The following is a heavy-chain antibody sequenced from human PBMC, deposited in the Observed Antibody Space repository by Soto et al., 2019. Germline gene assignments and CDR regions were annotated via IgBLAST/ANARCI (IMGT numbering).Heavy chain of an antibody. CDR3: ARDRTHGWFGELFPTPYYYYGMDV. V-gene: IGHV3-30-3*01. J-gene: IGHJ6*02. Sequence: GESLKISCAASGFTFSSYAMHWVRQAPGKGLEWVAVISYDGSNKYYADSVKGRFTISRDNSKNTLYLQMNSLRAEDTAVYYCARDRTHGWFGELFPTPYYYYGMDVWGQGTTVTVSS. D-gene: IGHD3-10*01. CDR2: ISYDGSNK. CDR1: GFTFSSYA.